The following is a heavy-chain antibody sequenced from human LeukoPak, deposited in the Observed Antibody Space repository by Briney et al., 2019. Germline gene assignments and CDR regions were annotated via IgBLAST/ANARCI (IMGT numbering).Heavy chain of an antibody. CDR1: GFTFSSYA. CDR3: ARDQVTGDYSFRYYYYYMDV. V-gene: IGHV3-30*04. D-gene: IGHD7-27*01. J-gene: IGHJ6*03. Sequence: GGSLRLSCAASGFTFSSYAMHWVRQAPGKGLEWVAVISYDESNKYYADSVKGRFTISRDNSKNTLYLQMNSLRAEDTAVYYCARDQVTGDYSFRYYYYYMDVWGKGTTVTVSS. CDR2: ISYDESNK.